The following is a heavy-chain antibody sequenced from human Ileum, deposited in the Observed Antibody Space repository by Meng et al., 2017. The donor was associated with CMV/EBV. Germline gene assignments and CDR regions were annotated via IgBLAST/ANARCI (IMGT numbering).Heavy chain of an antibody. Sequence: QVQRVQSGAEVKKPGASVKVSCRASGYTFSTYGITWVRQAPGQGLEWMGWISVDNGNTNYAQKFQGRVTMTTHTSTSTAYMELTGLTSDDTAVYYCARVSNTCLECWFDPWGQGTLVTVSS. V-gene: IGHV1-18*01. CDR3: ARVSNTCLECWFDP. J-gene: IGHJ5*02. D-gene: IGHD3-3*01. CDR1: GYTFSTYG. CDR2: ISVDNGNT.